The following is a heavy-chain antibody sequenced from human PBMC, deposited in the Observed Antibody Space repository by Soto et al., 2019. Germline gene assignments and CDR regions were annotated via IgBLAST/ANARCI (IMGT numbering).Heavy chain of an antibody. Sequence: ASVKVSCKASGYTFTSYGITWVREAPRQGLEWMGWISVYNGKTNYAQRVQGRVTLTTDTSTTTAYMELRSLRSDDTAVYYCAIWAGQNHDLGGPFDYWGQGTLVTVSS. J-gene: IGHJ4*02. CDR3: AIWAGQNHDLGGPFDY. D-gene: IGHD2-15*01. CDR2: ISVYNGKT. V-gene: IGHV1-18*04. CDR1: GYTFTSYG.